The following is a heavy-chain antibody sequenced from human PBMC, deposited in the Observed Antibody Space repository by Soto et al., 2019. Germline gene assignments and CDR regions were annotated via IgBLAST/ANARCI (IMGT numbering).Heavy chain of an antibody. CDR1: GGSISSSGYY. CDR3: ARHLDSGGNVYFDY. Sequence: QLQLQESGPGLVKPSETLSLTCSVSGGSISSSGYYWGWIRQPPGKGLEWIGSMYSRGNTYYGPALKSRVTISADMSKNHFSLKLSSVTAADTAVYYCARHLDSGGNVYFDYWGQGTLVTVSS. V-gene: IGHV4-39*01. CDR2: MYSRGNT. D-gene: IGHD4-17*01. J-gene: IGHJ4*02.